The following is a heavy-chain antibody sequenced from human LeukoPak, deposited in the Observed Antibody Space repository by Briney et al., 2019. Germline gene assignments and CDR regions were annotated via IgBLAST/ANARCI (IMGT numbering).Heavy chain of an antibody. J-gene: IGHJ3*02. Sequence: GGSLRLSCAASGFTFSSYGMHWVRQAPGKGLEWVAFIRYDGSNKYYADSVKGRFTISRDNSKNTLYLQMNSLRAEGTAVYYCAKLSPPSLWFGEPSDAFDIWGQGTMVTVSS. V-gene: IGHV3-30*02. CDR1: GFTFSSYG. CDR3: AKLSPPSLWFGEPSDAFDI. CDR2: IRYDGSNK. D-gene: IGHD3-10*01.